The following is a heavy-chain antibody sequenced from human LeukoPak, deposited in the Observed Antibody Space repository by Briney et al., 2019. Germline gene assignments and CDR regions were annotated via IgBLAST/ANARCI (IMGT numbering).Heavy chain of an antibody. Sequence: PPGGSLRLSCAASGFTFSSYAMSWVRQAPGKGLEWVSAISGSGGSTYYADSVKGRFTISRDNSKNTLYLQMNSLRAEDTAVYYCAKDEGAFLIAAQGGNAFDIWGQGTMVTVSS. V-gene: IGHV3-23*01. CDR3: AKDEGAFLIAAQGGNAFDI. CDR2: ISGSGGST. J-gene: IGHJ3*02. CDR1: GFTFSSYA. D-gene: IGHD6-13*01.